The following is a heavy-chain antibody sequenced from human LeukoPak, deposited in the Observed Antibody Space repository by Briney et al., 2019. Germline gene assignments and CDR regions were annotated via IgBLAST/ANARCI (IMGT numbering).Heavy chain of an antibody. CDR1: GLTFSSYG. J-gene: IGHJ4*02. CDR3: ARDPWGFVSSRLLDY. D-gene: IGHD6-13*01. CDR2: INLNGGST. V-gene: IGHV3-20*04. Sequence: PGGSLRLSCAASGLTFSSYGMSWVRQAPGKGLEWVSGINLNGGSTGYADSVKGRFTISRDNAKNSLYLQMNSLRAEDTALYYFARDPWGFVSSRLLDYWGQGTLFSVSS.